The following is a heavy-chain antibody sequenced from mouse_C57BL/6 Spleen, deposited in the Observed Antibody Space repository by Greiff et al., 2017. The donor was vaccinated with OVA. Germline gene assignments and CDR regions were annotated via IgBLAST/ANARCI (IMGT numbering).Heavy chain of an antibody. CDR2: ISSGGSYT. CDR1: GFTFSSYG. CDR3: ARSLYYDYDGGVYYFDY. Sequence: EVKLQESGGDLVKPGGSLKLSCAASGFTFSSYGMSWVRQTPDKRLEWVATISSGGSYTYYPDSVKGRFTISRDNAKNTLYLQMSSLKSEDTAMYYCARSLYYDYDGGVYYFDYWGQGTTLTVSS. D-gene: IGHD2-4*01. V-gene: IGHV5-6*01. J-gene: IGHJ2*01.